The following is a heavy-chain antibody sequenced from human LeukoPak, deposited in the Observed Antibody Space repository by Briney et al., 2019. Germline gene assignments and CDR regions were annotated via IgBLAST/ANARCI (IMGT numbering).Heavy chain of an antibody. CDR2: IIPIFGTA. CDR3: ARDSSKLGILGPYWYFDL. J-gene: IGHJ2*01. CDR1: GGTFSSYA. D-gene: IGHD7-27*01. Sequence: SVKVSCKASGGTFSSYAISWVRQAPGQGLEWMGGIIPIFGTANYAQKFQGRVTMTRDTSTSTVYMELSSLRSEDTAVYYCARDSSKLGILGPYWYFDLWGRGTLVTVSS. V-gene: IGHV1-69*05.